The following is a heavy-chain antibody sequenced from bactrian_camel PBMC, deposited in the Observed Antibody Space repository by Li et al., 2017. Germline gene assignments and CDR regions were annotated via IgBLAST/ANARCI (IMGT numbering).Heavy chain of an antibody. CDR2: IDSDGDT. CDR1: GYTYDTYC. CDR3: ARSTAPYVSCDPRTLGAGY. D-gene: IGHD1*01. J-gene: IGHJ6*01. V-gene: IGHV3S31*01. Sequence: DVQLVESGGGLVQPGGSLKLACAAPGYTYDTYCMGWFRQAPGKEREGIATIDSDGDTAHADSVKGRFTISKDNAKNTLYLQMNSLRPEDTAMYYCARSTAPYVSCDPRTLGAGYRGQGTQVTVS.